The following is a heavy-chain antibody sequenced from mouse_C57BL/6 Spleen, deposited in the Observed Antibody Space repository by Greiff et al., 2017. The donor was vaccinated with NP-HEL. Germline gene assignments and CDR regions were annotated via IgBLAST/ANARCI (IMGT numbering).Heavy chain of an antibody. Sequence: VQLQQSVAELVRPGASVKLSCTASGFNIKNTYIHWVKQRPEQGLEWIGRIDPANGNTKYAPKFQGKATITADTSSNTAYLQLSSLTSEDTAIYYCARDLWYFDVWGTGTTVTVSS. J-gene: IGHJ1*03. V-gene: IGHV14-3*01. CDR3: ARDLWYFDV. CDR1: GFNIKNTY. CDR2: IDPANGNT.